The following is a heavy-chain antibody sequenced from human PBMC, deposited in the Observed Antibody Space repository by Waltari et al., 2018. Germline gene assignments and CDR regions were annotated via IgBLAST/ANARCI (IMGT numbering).Heavy chain of an antibody. CDR2: IIPILGTA. V-gene: IGHV1-69*05. CDR1: GGTFSSYA. J-gene: IGHJ5*02. D-gene: IGHD2-15*01. Sequence: QAQLVQSGAEVKKPGSSVKVSCKASGGTFSSYAISWVRQAPGQGLEWMGGIIPILGTANYAQKFQGRVTITTDESTSTAYMELSSLRSEDTAVYYCARGGDLWWYRPTFEGSWFDPWGQGTLVTVSS. CDR3: ARGGDLWWYRPTFEGSWFDP.